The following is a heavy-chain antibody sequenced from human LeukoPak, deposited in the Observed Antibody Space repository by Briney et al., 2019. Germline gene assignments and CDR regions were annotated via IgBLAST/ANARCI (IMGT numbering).Heavy chain of an antibody. D-gene: IGHD4-23*01. J-gene: IGHJ6*03. V-gene: IGHV1-69*06. CDR1: GGTFTSYA. CDR2: IIPIFGTA. Sequence: SVKVSCKASGGTFTSYAISWVRQAPGQGLEWMGGIIPIFGTANYAQKFQGRVMITADKSTSTAYMELSSLRSEDTAVYYCASLVDDYGGKSQAMDYYYMDGWGKGTTGTVSS. CDR3: ASLVDDYGGKSQAMDYYYMDG.